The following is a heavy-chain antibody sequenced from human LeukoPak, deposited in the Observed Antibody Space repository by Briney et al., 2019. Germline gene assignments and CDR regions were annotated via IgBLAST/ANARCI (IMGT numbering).Heavy chain of an antibody. D-gene: IGHD3-3*01. CDR1: GFTVSSNY. J-gene: IGHJ4*02. V-gene: IGHV3-66*01. Sequence: GGSLRLSCAASGFTVSSNYMSWVRQAPGKGLEWVSVIYSGGSTYYADSVKGRFTISRDNSKNTLYLQMNSLRAEDTAVYYCARDFDFWSGYIVWGQGTLVTVSS. CDR2: IYSGGST. CDR3: ARDFDFWSGYIV.